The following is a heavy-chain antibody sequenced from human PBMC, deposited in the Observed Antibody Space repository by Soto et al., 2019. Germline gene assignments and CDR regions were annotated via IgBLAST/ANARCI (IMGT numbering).Heavy chain of an antibody. V-gene: IGHV4-39*07. CDR2: IYYSGST. D-gene: IGHD6-13*01. CDR1: GGSISSSSYY. Sequence: SETLSLTCTVSGGSISSSSYYWGWIRQPPGKGLEWIGSIYYSGSTYYNPSLKGRFTISRDNSKNTLYLQMNSLRAEDTAVYYCAKDQGSSWYEIDYWGQGTLVTVSS. CDR3: AKDQGSSWYEIDY. J-gene: IGHJ4*02.